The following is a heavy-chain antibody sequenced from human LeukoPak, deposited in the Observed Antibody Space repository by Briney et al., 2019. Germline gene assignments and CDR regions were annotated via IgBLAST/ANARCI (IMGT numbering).Heavy chain of an antibody. CDR2: ISSSGSTI. CDR1: GFTFSNYE. D-gene: IGHD6-19*01. CDR3: ARGPSSGWYATYYFNF. V-gene: IGHV3-48*03. J-gene: IGHJ4*02. Sequence: PGGSLRLSCAASGFTFSNYEMNWVRQAPGEGLEWVSYISSSGSTIYYADSVKGRFTISRDNAKNSLFLQMNILRAEDTAVYYCARGPSSGWYATYYFNFWGQGTLVTVSS.